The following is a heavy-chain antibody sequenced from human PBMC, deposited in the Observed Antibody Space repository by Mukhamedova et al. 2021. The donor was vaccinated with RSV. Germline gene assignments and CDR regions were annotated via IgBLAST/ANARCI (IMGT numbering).Heavy chain of an antibody. Sequence: GLEWLANINQDGSETKYVDSVKGRFTISRDNAKNSLYLQMNNLRAEDSAVYYCARPGSYCSGGGSCFPFGYWGQGTLVTFSS. J-gene: IGHJ4*02. V-gene: IGHV3-7*01. D-gene: IGHD2-15*01. CDR3: ARPGSYCSGGGSCFPFGY. CDR2: INQDGSET.